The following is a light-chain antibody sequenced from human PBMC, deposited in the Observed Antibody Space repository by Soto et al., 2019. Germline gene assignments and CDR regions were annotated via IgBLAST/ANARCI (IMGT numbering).Light chain of an antibody. Sequence: VVLTQSPGTLSLSPGEVATLSCRASQRVISSYLAWYQQKPGQAPRLLIYGASKRATGIPDRFSGSGSGTDLALTINSLEPEDFAVYYCQQRNVWPPITFGQGTRLEIK. CDR3: QQRNVWPPIT. J-gene: IGKJ5*01. CDR2: GAS. V-gene: IGKV3D-20*02. CDR1: QRVISSY.